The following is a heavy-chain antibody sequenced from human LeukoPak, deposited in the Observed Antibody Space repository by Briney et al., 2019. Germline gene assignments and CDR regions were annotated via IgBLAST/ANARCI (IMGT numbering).Heavy chain of an antibody. D-gene: IGHD3-10*01. J-gene: IGHJ4*02. CDR3: ARDPSITMVRGVFDY. Sequence: SETLSLTCTVSGGSISSGGSYWNWIRQHPGKGLEWIVYIFYSGSTYYNPSLNSRVAISADMSKNPFSLKLNSVTAADTAVYYCARDPSITMVRGVFDYWGQGTLVTVSS. CDR2: IFYSGST. V-gene: IGHV4-31*03. CDR1: GGSISSGGSY.